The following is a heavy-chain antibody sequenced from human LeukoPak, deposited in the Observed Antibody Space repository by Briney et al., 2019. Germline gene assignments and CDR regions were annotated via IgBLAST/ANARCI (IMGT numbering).Heavy chain of an antibody. CDR3: ARTSLPYYDILTGYYLPLEN. J-gene: IGHJ4*02. V-gene: IGHV1-18*01. CDR2: ISAYNGNT. D-gene: IGHD3-9*01. Sequence: ASVKVSCKASGGTFSSYAISWVRQAPGQGLEWMGWISAYNGNTNYAQKLQGRVTMTTDTSTSTAYMELRSLRSDDTAVYYCARTSLPYYDILTGYYLPLENWGQGTLVTVSS. CDR1: GGTFSSYA.